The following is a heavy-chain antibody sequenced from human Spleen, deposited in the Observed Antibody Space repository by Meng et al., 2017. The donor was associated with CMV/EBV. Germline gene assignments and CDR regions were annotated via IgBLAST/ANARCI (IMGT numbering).Heavy chain of an antibody. CDR1: GFSFSTYV. CDR2: ISYDGKNE. D-gene: IGHD2-2*01. J-gene: IGHJ4*02. Sequence: GESLKISCAVSGFSFSTYVMHWVRQAPGKGLEWVALISYDGKNEYYADSVKGRFIISRDNSKNTLYLHMNSLKIEDTAVYYCARGDYQLLWGFWGQGTLVTVSS. CDR3: ARGDYQLLWGF. V-gene: IGHV3-30*14.